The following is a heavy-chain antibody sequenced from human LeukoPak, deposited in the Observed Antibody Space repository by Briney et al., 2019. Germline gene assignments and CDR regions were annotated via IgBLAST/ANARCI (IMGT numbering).Heavy chain of an antibody. CDR1: GDSVSHNNAA. CDR2: TYYRSKWYT. J-gene: IGHJ4*02. D-gene: IGHD6-19*01. CDR3: ARGNSGVAVARFDY. V-gene: IGHV6-1*01. Sequence: SQTLSLTCAISGDSVSHNNAARNWIRQSPSRGLEWLGRTYYRSKWYTDSAVSVNSRITINPDTSKNQFSLQLTSVTPEDSAVYYCARGNSGVAVARFDYWGQGTLVTVSS.